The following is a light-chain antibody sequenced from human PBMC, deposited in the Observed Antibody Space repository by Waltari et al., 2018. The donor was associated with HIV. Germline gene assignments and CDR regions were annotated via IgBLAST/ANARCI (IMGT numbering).Light chain of an antibody. CDR1: NIGSKS. CDR2: YDS. Sequence: SYVLTQPPSVSVAPGKTARITCGGNNIGSKSVHWYQQKPGQAPVLVIYYDSDRPSWIPERFLGSNSGKTATLTISRVEAGDEADYYCQVWDSSSDHVVFGGGTKLTVL. V-gene: IGLV3-21*04. CDR3: QVWDSSSDHVV. J-gene: IGLJ2*01.